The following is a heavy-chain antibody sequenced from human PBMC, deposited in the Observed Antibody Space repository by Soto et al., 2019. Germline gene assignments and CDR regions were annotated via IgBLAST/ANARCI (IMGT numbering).Heavy chain of an antibody. Sequence: GGSLRLSCAASGFTFSSYAMSWVRQAPGKGLEWVSAISGSGGSTYYADSVKGRFTISRDNSKNTLYLQMNSLRAEDTAVYYCAKVVGATVTSDILWYFDYWGQGTLVTVSS. D-gene: IGHD4-17*01. CDR1: GFTFSSYA. J-gene: IGHJ4*02. V-gene: IGHV3-23*01. CDR2: ISGSGGST. CDR3: AKVVGATVTSDILWYFDY.